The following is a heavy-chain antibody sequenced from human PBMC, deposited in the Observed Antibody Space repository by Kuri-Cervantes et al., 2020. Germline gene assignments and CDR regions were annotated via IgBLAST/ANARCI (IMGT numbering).Heavy chain of an antibody. CDR2: INHSGST. CDR3: AREVAVARGAFDI. V-gene: IGHV4-34*01. J-gene: IGHJ3*02. D-gene: IGHD6-19*01. Sequence: SETLSLTCAVYGGSFSGYYCGWIRQPPGKGLEWIGEINHSGSTNYNPSLESRVTASVDTSKNQFSLRLSSVTAADTAVYYCAREVAVARGAFDIWGQGTMVTVSS. CDR1: GGSFSGYY.